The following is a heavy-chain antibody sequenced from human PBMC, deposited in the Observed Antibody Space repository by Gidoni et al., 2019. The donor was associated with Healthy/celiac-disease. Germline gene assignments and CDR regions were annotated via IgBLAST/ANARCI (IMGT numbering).Heavy chain of an antibody. Sequence: PLKGLEWIGYIYYSGSTNYNPSLKSRVTISVDTSKNQFSLKLSSVTAADTAVYYCARATNWNYLYDWGQGTLVTVSS. D-gene: IGHD1-7*01. J-gene: IGHJ4*02. V-gene: IGHV4-59*01. CDR3: ARATNWNYLYD. CDR2: IYYSGST.